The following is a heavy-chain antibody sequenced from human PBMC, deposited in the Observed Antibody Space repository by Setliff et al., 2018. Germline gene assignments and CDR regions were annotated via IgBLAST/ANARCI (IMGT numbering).Heavy chain of an antibody. V-gene: IGHV1-24*01. D-gene: IGHD3-3*01. CDR1: GYTFTELS. CDR2: FDPEDGET. CDR3: ATGFVGFGVVPRALDV. J-gene: IGHJ6*03. Sequence: GASVKVSCKASGYTFTELSMHWVRQAPGKGLEWMGGFDPEDGETIYAQKFQGRVTMTEDTSTDTAYMELSSLRSEDTAVYYCATGFVGFGVVPRALDVWGKGTTVTVSS.